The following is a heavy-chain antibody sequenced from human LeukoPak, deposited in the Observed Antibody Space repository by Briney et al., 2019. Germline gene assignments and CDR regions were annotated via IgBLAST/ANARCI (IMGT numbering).Heavy chain of an antibody. V-gene: IGHV3-21*01. CDR3: ARYYYDSSVYYSFDY. D-gene: IGHD3-22*01. CDR1: GFTFSSYS. Sequence: PGGSLRLSCEASGFTFSSYSMNWVRQAPGKGLEWVSSISSASNYIYYADSVKGRFTISRDNAKNSLYLQMNSLRAEDTAVYYCARYYYDSSVYYSFDYWGQGTLVTVSS. J-gene: IGHJ4*02. CDR2: ISSASNYI.